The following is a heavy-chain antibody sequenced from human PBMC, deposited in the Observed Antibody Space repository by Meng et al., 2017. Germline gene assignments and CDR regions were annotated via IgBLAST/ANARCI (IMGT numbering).Heavy chain of an antibody. CDR2: IYYSGST. CDR3: ARARIAVAGTSPFDY. D-gene: IGHD6-19*01. V-gene: IGHV4-59*01. Sequence: SETLSLTCTVSGGSISSYYWSWIRQPPGKGLEWIGYIYYSGSTNYNPSLKSRVTISIDTSKNQFSLKLSSVTAADTAVYYCARARIAVAGTSPFDYWGQGTLVTSPQ. J-gene: IGHJ4*02. CDR1: GGSISSYY.